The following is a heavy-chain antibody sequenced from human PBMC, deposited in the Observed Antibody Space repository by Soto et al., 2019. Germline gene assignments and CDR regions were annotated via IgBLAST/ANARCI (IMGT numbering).Heavy chain of an antibody. CDR2: INHSGST. Sequence: SSETLSLTCAVYGGSFSGYYWSWIRQPPGKGLEWIGEINHSGSTNYNPSLKSRVTISVDTSKNQFSLKLSSVTAADTAVYYCARGGAIFCWSLAIRFDYWGQGTLVTVSS. J-gene: IGHJ4*02. D-gene: IGHD3-9*01. CDR1: GGSFSGYY. CDR3: ARGGAIFCWSLAIRFDY. V-gene: IGHV4-34*01.